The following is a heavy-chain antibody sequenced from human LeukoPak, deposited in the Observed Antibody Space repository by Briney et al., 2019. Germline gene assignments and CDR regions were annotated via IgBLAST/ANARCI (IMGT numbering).Heavy chain of an antibody. J-gene: IGHJ4*02. CDR3: TTTPTKYYDFWSAYNDY. Sequence: GGSLRLSCAASGFTFTNTWMNWVRQAPGKGLEWVGRIKSKTDGGTTDYAAPVKGRFTISRDDSKNTLYLQMNSLKTEDTAVYYCTTTPTKYYDFWSAYNDYWGQGTLVTVSS. CDR1: GFTFTNTW. V-gene: IGHV3-15*07. D-gene: IGHD3-3*01. CDR2: IKSKTDGGTT.